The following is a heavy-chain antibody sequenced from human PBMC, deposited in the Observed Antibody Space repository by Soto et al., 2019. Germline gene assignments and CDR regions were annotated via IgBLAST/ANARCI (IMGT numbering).Heavy chain of an antibody. J-gene: IGHJ6*02. D-gene: IGHD2-2*01. CDR3: ARGNVVVPAADGDYHGMDV. CDR1: GGTFSSYA. Sequence: QVQLVQSGAEVKKPGSSVKVSCKASGGTFSSYAISWVRQAPGQGLEWMGGIIPIFGTANYAQKFQGRVTITADESTSTAYMELSCLRFEDTAVYYCARGNVVVPAADGDYHGMDVWGQGTTVTVSS. CDR2: IIPIFGTA. V-gene: IGHV1-69*01.